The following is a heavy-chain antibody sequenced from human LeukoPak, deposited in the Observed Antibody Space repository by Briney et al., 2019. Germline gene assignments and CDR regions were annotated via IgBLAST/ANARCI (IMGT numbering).Heavy chain of an antibody. CDR2: IRGSGGST. V-gene: IGHV3-23*01. Sequence: GGSLRLSWAASGFTLSSYAMSWVRPPAGKGREWGSAIRGSGGSTYYADSVKGRFTISRDNSKNTLYLQMNSLRAEDTAVYYCAKGNTDGMVATIQYFDYWGQGTLVTVSS. CDR3: AKGNTDGMVATIQYFDY. D-gene: IGHD5-12*01. J-gene: IGHJ4*02. CDR1: GFTLSSYA.